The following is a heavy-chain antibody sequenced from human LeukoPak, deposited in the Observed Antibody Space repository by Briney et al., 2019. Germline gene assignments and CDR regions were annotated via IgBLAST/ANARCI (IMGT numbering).Heavy chain of an antibody. Sequence: GGSLRLSCAVSGFSFSSCAMSWVRQAPGKGLEWVSAISASGGTTYYADSVRGRFTISRDISKNTLYLQMNSLRAEDTALYYCTVEWGVASTYSVFDIWGQGTVVTVSS. CDR1: GFSFSSCA. D-gene: IGHD3-10*01. J-gene: IGHJ3*02. CDR3: TVEWGVASTYSVFDI. CDR2: ISASGGTT. V-gene: IGHV3-23*01.